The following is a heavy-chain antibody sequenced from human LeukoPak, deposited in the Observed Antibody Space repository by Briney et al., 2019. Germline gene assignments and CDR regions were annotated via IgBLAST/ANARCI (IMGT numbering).Heavy chain of an antibody. Sequence: PGGSLRLSCAASGFTFSSYWMHWVRQAPGKGLVWVSRIKSDGSSTSYADSVKGRFTISRDNAKNTLYLQMNSLRAEDTAVYYCAREYCSSTSCYDLDYWGQGTLVTVSS. CDR3: AREYCSSTSCYDLDY. V-gene: IGHV3-74*01. CDR1: GFTFSSYW. J-gene: IGHJ4*02. D-gene: IGHD2-2*01. CDR2: IKSDGSST.